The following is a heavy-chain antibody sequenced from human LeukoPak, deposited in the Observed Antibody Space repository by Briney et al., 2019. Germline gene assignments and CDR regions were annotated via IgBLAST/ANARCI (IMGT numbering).Heavy chain of an antibody. CDR3: ATETNGRHYDY. CDR2: IGPTGSDG. D-gene: IGHD1-14*01. J-gene: IGHJ4*02. CDR1: GLTFSTSG. Sequence: GGSLRLSCTASGLTFSTSGFNWVRKAPGKGLEWVASIGPTGSDGYHADSIKGRFTISRDNANNFLYLQMNSLRAEDTAVYYCATETNGRHYDYWGQGTLLTVSS. V-gene: IGHV3-21*06.